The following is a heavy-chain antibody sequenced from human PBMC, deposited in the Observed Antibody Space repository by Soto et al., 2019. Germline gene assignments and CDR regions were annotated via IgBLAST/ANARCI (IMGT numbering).Heavy chain of an antibody. D-gene: IGHD3-3*02. J-gene: IGHJ4*02. V-gene: IGHV1-46*01. CDR1: GYSFRLYY. CDR2: IDPSGGTT. CDR3: ARDQGASIFGVVIDTHLDY. Sequence: GASVKVSCKASGYSFRLYYMYWVRQAPGQGLEWVGIIDPSGGTTSYAQKFQGRVTMTSDTPTTTVYMELSSLRSEDTAVYYCARDQGASIFGVVIDTHLDYWGQGTPVTVSS.